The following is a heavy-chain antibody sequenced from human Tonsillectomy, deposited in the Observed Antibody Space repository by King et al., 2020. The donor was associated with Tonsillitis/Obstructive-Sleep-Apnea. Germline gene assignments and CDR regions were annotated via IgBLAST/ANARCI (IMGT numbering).Heavy chain of an antibody. CDR1: GYSFTNYW. Sequence: VQLVESGAEVKKPGESLRISCKGSGYSFTNYWISWVRQMPGKGLEWMGRIEPSDSYTNYSPSFQGHVTISADKSISTAYLQWSSLKASDTAMYYCARSMAAAAAGTAMDVWGKGTTVTVSS. CDR3: ARSMAAAAAGTAMDV. CDR2: IEPSDSYT. V-gene: IGHV5-10-1*01. J-gene: IGHJ6*03. D-gene: IGHD6-13*01.